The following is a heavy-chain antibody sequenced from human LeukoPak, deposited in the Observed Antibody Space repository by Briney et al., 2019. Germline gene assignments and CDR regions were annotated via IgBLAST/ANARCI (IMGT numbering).Heavy chain of an antibody. V-gene: IGHV4-59*01. CDR2: IYYSVDT. J-gene: IGHJ4*02. CDR3: AKRRYYDGSGYNPTYYFDY. D-gene: IGHD3-22*01. CDR1: GDSIIGSY. Sequence: KPSETLSLTCTVSGDSIIGSYWSWIRQAPGKGLEWIGYIYYSVDTDYNPSLKSRVTISVDMSKKQFSLRLTSVTAADTAVYYCAKRRYYDGSGYNPTYYFDYWGQGILVTVSS.